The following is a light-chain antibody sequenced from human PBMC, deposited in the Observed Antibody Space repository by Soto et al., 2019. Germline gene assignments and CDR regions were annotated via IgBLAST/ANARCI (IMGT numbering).Light chain of an antibody. CDR3: QQYGSSPWP. J-gene: IGKJ1*01. CDR2: GAS. CDR1: QSVNSNY. Sequence: EIVLTQSPCTLALSPREKATLSFRASQSVNSNYLAWDQQKPGQAPRLLISGASSRATGIPDRFSGSGSGTDFTLTISRLGPEYFGVYYCQQYGSSPWPFGQGTKVDIK. V-gene: IGKV3-20*01.